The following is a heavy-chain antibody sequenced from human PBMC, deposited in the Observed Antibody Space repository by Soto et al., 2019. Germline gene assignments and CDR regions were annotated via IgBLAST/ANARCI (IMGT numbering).Heavy chain of an antibody. CDR2: INHSGGT. CDR3: ARGSVDTVDSSGFYEY. CDR1: GGSFSAYY. J-gene: IGHJ4*02. D-gene: IGHD3-22*01. Sequence: SETLSLTCAVYGGSFSAYYWSWIRQPPGKGLEWIGEINHSGGTSYNPSLKSRVTISVDTSKSQFSLKLTSVTVADRAVYYCARGSVDTVDSSGFYEYWGPGTPVTVSS. V-gene: IGHV4-34*01.